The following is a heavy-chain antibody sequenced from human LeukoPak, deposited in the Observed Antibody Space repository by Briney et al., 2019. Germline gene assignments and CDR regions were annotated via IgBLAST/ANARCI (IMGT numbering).Heavy chain of an antibody. J-gene: IGHJ4*02. CDR1: GFSFSTSW. D-gene: IGHD4-17*01. V-gene: IGHV3-7*04. Sequence: GGSLRLSCGASGFSFSTSWMTWVRQAPGKGLEWVAHINADGNEKYYVDSVKGRFTISRDNAKRSAYLQVDSLRVEDTAVYYCARGHYGRDYWGQGTLVTVSS. CDR3: ARGHYGRDY. CDR2: INADGNEK.